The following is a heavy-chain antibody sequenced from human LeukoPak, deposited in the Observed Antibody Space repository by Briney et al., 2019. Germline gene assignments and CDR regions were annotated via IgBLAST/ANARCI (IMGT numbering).Heavy chain of an antibody. Sequence: SETLSLTCAVYGGSFSAYYWSWIRQSPGKGLEWIAEINHRGETNYNPSVKSRVSISVDTSKNQFSLKVTSLTAADTAVYYCARGRTISETGYFDYWGQGTLVTVSS. CDR3: ARGRTISETGYFDY. CDR1: GGSFSAYY. V-gene: IGHV4-34*01. J-gene: IGHJ4*03. D-gene: IGHD1-1*01. CDR2: INHRGET.